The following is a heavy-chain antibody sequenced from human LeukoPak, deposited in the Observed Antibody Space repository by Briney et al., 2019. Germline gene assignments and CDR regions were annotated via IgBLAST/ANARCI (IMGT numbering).Heavy chain of an antibody. CDR3: ATSRDSSGVD. J-gene: IGHJ4*02. V-gene: IGHV3-7*01. Sequence: PGGSLRLSCVASGFTFRNYWMSWVRQAPGKGLEWVANVNHDGSVKYYLDSVKGRFTISRDNTKNSLYLQMNSPRAEDTAVYYCATSRDSSGVDWGQGNLVTVSS. CDR1: GFTFRNYW. D-gene: IGHD3-22*01. CDR2: VNHDGSVK.